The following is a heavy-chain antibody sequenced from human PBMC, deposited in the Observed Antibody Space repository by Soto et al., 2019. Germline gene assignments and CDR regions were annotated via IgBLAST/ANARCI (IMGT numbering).Heavy chain of an antibody. V-gene: IGHV3-21*01. CDR3: ARGPSGSNSGGYNWFDP. D-gene: IGHD1-26*01. CDR1: GFTFSSYS. J-gene: IGHJ5*02. CDR2: ISSSSSYI. Sequence: GGSLRLSCAASGFTFSSYSMNWVRQAPGKGLEWVSSISSSSSYIYYADSVKGRFTISRDNAKNSLYLQMNSLRAEDTAVYYCARGPSGSNSGGYNWFDPWGQGTLVTVS.